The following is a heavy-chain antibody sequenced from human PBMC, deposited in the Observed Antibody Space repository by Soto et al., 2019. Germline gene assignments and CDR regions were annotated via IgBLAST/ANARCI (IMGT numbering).Heavy chain of an antibody. Sequence: QLQLQESGPGLVKPSETLSLTYTVSGGSISSSSYYWGWIRQPPGKGLEWIGSIYYSGSTYYNPSLKRRVTLSVDTSKHQFSLKLSSVTAADTAVYYCARHGGGPRWFDPWGQGTLVTVSS. V-gene: IGHV4-39*01. CDR1: GGSISSSSYY. CDR3: ARHGGGPRWFDP. CDR2: IYYSGST. J-gene: IGHJ5*02.